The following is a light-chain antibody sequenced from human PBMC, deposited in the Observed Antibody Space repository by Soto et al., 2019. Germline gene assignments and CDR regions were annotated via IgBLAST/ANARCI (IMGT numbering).Light chain of an antibody. J-gene: IGLJ2*01. V-gene: IGLV2-8*01. CDR3: SSYAGSNLV. CDR1: SSDVGGYNY. CDR2: EVS. Sequence: QSALTQPPSASGSPGQSVTLSCTGTSSDVGGYNYVSWYQQHPGKPPKVMIYEVSKRPSGVPDRFSGSKSGNTASLTVSGLQAEDEADYYCSSYAGSNLVFGGGTKVTVL.